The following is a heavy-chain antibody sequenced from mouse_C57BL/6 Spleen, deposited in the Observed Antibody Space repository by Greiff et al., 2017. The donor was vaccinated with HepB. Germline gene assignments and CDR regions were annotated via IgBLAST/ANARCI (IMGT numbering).Heavy chain of an antibody. V-gene: IGHV3-6*01. CDR3: ARERRGRDGNYGFAY. Sequence: EVQLVESGPGLVKPSQSLSLTCSVTGYSITSGYYWNWIRQFPGNKLEWMGYISYDGSNNYNPSLKNRISITRDTSKNQFFLKLNSVTTEDTATYYCARERRGRDGNYGFAYWGQGTLVTVSA. D-gene: IGHD2-1*01. J-gene: IGHJ3*01. CDR1: GYSITSGYY. CDR2: ISYDGSN.